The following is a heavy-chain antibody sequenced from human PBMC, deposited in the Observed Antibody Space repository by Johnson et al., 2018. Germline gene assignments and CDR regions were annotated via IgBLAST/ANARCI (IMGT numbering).Heavy chain of an antibody. Sequence: VQLVQSGGGLVQPGRSLRLSCAASGFTFDVYAMHWVRQVPGKGLEWVSGISWDSGNIAYADSVKGRFTISRENAKNSLYLQMNSLRAEDTALYYCAKDIRGPPDYYYYDYMYVWGQGTTVTVSS. J-gene: IGHJ6*03. V-gene: IGHV3-9*01. CDR2: ISWDSGNI. CDR1: GFTFDVYA. CDR3: AKDIRGPPDYYYYDYMYV.